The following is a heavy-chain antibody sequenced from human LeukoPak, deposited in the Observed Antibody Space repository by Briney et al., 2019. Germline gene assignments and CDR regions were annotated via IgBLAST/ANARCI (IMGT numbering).Heavy chain of an antibody. V-gene: IGHV3-30*18. CDR1: GFTFSSFG. D-gene: IGHD4-17*01. CDR3: AKDASTVTLHADY. CDR2: LSYDGSNS. Sequence: GRSLRLSCAASGFTFSSFGMHWVRQAPGKGLEWGAILSYDGSNSYYADSVKGRFTISRDNSKNTLYLQMNSLRAEDTAVYYCAKDASTVTLHADYWGQGTLVTVSS. J-gene: IGHJ4*02.